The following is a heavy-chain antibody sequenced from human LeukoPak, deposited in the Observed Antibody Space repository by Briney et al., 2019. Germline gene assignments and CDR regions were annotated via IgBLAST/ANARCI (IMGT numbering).Heavy chain of an antibody. V-gene: IGHV4-59*01. D-gene: IGHD6-13*01. Sequence: PSETLSLTCTVSGGSISSSYWSWIRRPPGKGLEWIGYIYYSGSTNYNPSLKSRVTMSVDTSKNQFSLNLSSVTAADTAVYSCARGPYSSRYDYWGQGTVVTVSS. CDR1: GGSISSSY. CDR2: IYYSGST. J-gene: IGHJ4*02. CDR3: ARGPYSSRYDY.